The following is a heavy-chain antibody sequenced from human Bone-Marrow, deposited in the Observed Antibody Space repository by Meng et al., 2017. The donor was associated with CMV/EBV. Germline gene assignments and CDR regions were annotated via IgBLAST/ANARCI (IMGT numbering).Heavy chain of an antibody. CDR2: IYSGGST. CDR3: ARDGSNRGPAFDI. D-gene: IGHD7-27*01. CDR1: GFAVSSNY. J-gene: IGHJ3*02. V-gene: IGHV3-53*01. Sequence: GGSLRLSCVASGFAVSSNYMGWVRQAPGKGLEWVSVIYSGGSTYYADSVKGRFTISRDNSKSTLFLQMNSLRAEDTAVYYCARDGSNRGPAFDIWGQGRMVIVAS.